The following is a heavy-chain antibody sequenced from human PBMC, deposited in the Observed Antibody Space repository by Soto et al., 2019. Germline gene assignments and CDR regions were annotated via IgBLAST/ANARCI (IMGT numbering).Heavy chain of an antibody. J-gene: IGHJ5*02. Sequence: QVQLQESGPGLVKPSQTLSLTCTVSGGSISSGGYYWSWIRQHPGKGLEWIGYIYYSGSTYYNPSLKSRVTISVDTSKNQFALKLSSVTAADTAVYYCARGEGYCTNGVCYTHSKFDPWGQGTLVTVSS. CDR3: ARGEGYCTNGVCYTHSKFDP. CDR1: GGSISSGGYY. V-gene: IGHV4-31*03. D-gene: IGHD2-8*01. CDR2: IYYSGST.